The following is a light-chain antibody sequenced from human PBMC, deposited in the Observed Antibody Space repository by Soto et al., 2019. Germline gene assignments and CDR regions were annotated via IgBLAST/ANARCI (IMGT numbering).Light chain of an antibody. J-gene: IGKJ1*01. CDR3: QHYNSYPWT. CDR2: KAS. CDR1: QTITSW. Sequence: DIPMTQSPSTLSASVGDRVTITCRASQTITSWFAWYQQKPGKAPKLLIYKASSLEGGVPSRFSGSGSGTEFTLTISSLQPDDFATYYCQHYNSYPWTFGQGTKVEIK. V-gene: IGKV1-5*03.